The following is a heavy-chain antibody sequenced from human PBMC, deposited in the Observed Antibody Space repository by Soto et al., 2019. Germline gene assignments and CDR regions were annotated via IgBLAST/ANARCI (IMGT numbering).Heavy chain of an antibody. D-gene: IGHD3-22*01. CDR2: IYYSGTT. J-gene: IGHJ5*01. CDR3: ARDTYYYEGSGSKGYGIDS. Sequence: QVQLQQSGPGLVKPSETLSLTCTVSGASISDYSWSWIRQPPGKGLEWIGYIYYSGTTNYNPSLKSRVTISRDTSKTQFSPKLRYVPAADSAVYYCARDTYYYEGSGSKGYGIDSWCQGTLVTVS. V-gene: IGHV4-59*01. CDR1: GASISDYS.